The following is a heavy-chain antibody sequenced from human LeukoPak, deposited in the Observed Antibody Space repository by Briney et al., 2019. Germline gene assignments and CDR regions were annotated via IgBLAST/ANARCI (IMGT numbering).Heavy chain of an antibody. Sequence: SETLSLTCTVSGGSISSYYWSWIRQPPGKGLEWIGYIYYSGSTNYNPSLKSRVTISVDTPKNQFSLKLSSVTAADTAVYYCARGRGSGWYTRGYNWFDPWGQGTLVTVSS. J-gene: IGHJ5*02. CDR2: IYYSGST. D-gene: IGHD6-19*01. V-gene: IGHV4-59*01. CDR1: GGSISSYY. CDR3: ARGRGSGWYTRGYNWFDP.